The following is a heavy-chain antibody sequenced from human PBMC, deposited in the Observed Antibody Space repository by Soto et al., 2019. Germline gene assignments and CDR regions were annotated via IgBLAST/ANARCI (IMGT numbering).Heavy chain of an antibody. CDR3: ARVTPYYYYVMDV. J-gene: IGHJ6*02. V-gene: IGHV1-2*02. CDR1: GYTFTGYY. CDR2: INPNSGGT. D-gene: IGHD1-20*01. Sequence: ASVKVSCKASGYTFTGYYMHWVRQAPGQGLEWMGWINPNSGGTNYAQKFQGRVTMTRDTSISTAYMELSRLRSDDTAVYYCARVTPYYYYVMDVWGQGTTVTVSS.